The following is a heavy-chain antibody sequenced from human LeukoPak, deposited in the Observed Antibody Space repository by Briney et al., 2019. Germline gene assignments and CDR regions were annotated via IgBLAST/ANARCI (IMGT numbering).Heavy chain of an antibody. V-gene: IGHV3-33*01. CDR2: IWYDGSNK. CDR3: ARAPRRASYYNCFYC. D-gene: IGHD3-10*01. CDR1: GLTFSSYG. Sequence: GGSLRLSCAASGLTFSSYGMHWVRQPPGKGLEWGAVIWYDGSNKYYADSVKGLFTISRDKSKNTLYLQMNSLRAEDTAVYYCARAPRRASYYNCFYCWGQPSPVTVS. J-gene: IGHJ4*02.